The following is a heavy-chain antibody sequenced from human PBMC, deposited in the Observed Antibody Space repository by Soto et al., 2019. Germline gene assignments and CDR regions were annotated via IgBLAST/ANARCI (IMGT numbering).Heavy chain of an antibody. J-gene: IGHJ4*02. CDR1: GYSISSDNW. CDR2: IHYSGIT. D-gene: IGHD3-10*01. Sequence: SETLSLTCGVSGYSISSDNWWVWIRQPPGKGLEWIGYIHYSGITYSNPSLKSRLTMAVDASKSQCSLKLSSVTAVDTAVYYFATKDYGKYYFDFWGQGTLVTVSS. CDR3: ATKDYGKYYFDF. V-gene: IGHV4-28*01.